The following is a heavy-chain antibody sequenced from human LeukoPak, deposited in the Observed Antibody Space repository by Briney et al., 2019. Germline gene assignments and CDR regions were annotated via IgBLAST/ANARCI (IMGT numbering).Heavy chain of an antibody. CDR1: GRAFSGYT. V-gene: IGHV1-69*01. Sequence: GSSVKVSCKASGRAFSGYTITWVRQAPGQGLEWVGGIITNLASTNYAQKFQGRVTISADDSTSTAYMQLRSLTSEDTAFYYCALAFSGYDRWFPEPPDQWGQGTLVTVSS. CDR2: IITNLAST. D-gene: IGHD5-12*01. CDR3: ALAFSGYDRWFPEPPDQ. J-gene: IGHJ4*02.